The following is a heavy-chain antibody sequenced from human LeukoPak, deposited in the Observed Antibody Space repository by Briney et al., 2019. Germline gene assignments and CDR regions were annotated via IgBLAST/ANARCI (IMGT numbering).Heavy chain of an antibody. CDR1: GYTFTSYY. Sequence: ASVKVSCKASGYTFTSYYMNWVRQAPGQGFEWMAIINLSGGSTRYAQKFQGRVTMTRDMSTSTAYMELNSLRSEDTAVYYCARGLAYCGGDCYSDDNWFDPWGQGTLVTVSS. CDR2: INLSGGST. J-gene: IGHJ5*02. D-gene: IGHD2-21*02. V-gene: IGHV1-46*01. CDR3: ARGLAYCGGDCYSDDNWFDP.